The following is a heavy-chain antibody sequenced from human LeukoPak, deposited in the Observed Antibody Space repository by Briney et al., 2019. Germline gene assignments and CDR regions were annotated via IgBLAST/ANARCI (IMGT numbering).Heavy chain of an antibody. Sequence: ASVKVSCKASGYTFTTYEIDWVRQAPGQGLEWMGWINPNSGGTNYAQKFQGRVTMTRDTSISTAYMELSRLRSDDTAVYYCARDPKYYSDSSGYYSPFDYWGQGTLVTVSS. J-gene: IGHJ4*02. CDR2: INPNSGGT. CDR1: GYTFTTYE. CDR3: ARDPKYYSDSSGYYSPFDY. D-gene: IGHD3-22*01. V-gene: IGHV1-2*02.